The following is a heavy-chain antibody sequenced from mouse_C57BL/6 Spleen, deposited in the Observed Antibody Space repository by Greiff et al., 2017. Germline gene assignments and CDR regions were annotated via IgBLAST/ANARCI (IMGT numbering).Heavy chain of an antibody. Sequence: VQLQQSGPELVKPGASVKISCKASGYSFTSYYIHWVKQRPGQGLEWIGWIYPGSGNTKYNEKFKGKATLTADTSSSTAYMQLSSLTSEDSAVYYCARAITTVVSDYWGQGTTLTVSS. CDR3: ARAITTVVSDY. CDR1: GYSFTSYY. J-gene: IGHJ2*01. D-gene: IGHD1-1*01. CDR2: IYPGSGNT. V-gene: IGHV1-66*01.